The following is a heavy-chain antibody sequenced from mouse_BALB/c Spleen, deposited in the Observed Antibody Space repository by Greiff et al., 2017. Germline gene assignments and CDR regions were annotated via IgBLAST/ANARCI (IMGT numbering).Heavy chain of an antibody. J-gene: IGHJ2*01. CDR2: IYPGSGST. Sequence: LQQPGSELVRPGASVKLSCKASGYTFTSYWMHWVKQRHGQGLEWIGNIYPGSGSTNYDEKFKSKGTLTVDTSSSTAYMHLSSLTSEDSAVYYCTRGVYDGYHRYYFDYWGQGTTLTVSS. D-gene: IGHD2-3*01. CDR1: GYTFTSYW. CDR3: TRGVYDGYHRYYFDY. V-gene: IGHV1S22*01.